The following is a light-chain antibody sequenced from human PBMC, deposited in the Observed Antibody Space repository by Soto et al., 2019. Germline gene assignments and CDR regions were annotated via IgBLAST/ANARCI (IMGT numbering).Light chain of an antibody. CDR3: QQRSNMSS. J-gene: IGKJ5*01. CDR2: DAS. V-gene: IGKV3-11*01. Sequence: EIVLTPSPATLSLSPVERATLSCRAGQSVSTYLAWFQQQPGQAPRLLIFDASNRANGIPARFSGSGSGTDFTLTITSLEPEDFAVYYCQQRSNMSSFGQGTRLEI. CDR1: QSVSTY.